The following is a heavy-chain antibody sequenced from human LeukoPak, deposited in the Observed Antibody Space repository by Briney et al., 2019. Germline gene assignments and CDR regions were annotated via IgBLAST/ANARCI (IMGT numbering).Heavy chain of an antibody. V-gene: IGHV4-59*01. J-gene: IGHJ4*02. CDR1: GGSISSYY. Sequence: TSETLSLTCTVSGGSISSYYWSWIRQPPGKGLEWIGYIYYSGSTNYNPSLKSRVTISVDTSKNQFSLKLSSVTAADTAVYYCARAGMAAANYFDYWGQGTLVTVSS. CDR2: IYYSGST. D-gene: IGHD5-24*01. CDR3: ARAGMAAANYFDY.